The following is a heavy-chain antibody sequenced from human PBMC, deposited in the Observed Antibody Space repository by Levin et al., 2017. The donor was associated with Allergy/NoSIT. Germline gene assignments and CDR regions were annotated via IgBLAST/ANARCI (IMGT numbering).Heavy chain of an antibody. CDR2: ISWDGGST. CDR3: AKGYCSGGSCSAVWDY. D-gene: IGHD2-15*01. J-gene: IGHJ4*02. V-gene: IGHV3-43*01. CDR1: GFTFDDYT. Sequence: GGSLRLSCAASGFTFDDYTMHWVRQAPGKGLEWVSLISWDGGSTYYADSVKGRFTISRDNSKNSLYLQMNSLRTEDTALYYCAKGYCSGGSCSAVWDYWGQGTLVTVSS.